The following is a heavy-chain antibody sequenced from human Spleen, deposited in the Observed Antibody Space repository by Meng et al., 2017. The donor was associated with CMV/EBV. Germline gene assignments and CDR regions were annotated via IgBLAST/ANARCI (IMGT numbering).Heavy chain of an antibody. J-gene: IGHJ4*02. Sequence: CAISGDRVSSNSAGWNWIRQSPSRGLEWLKRTYYRSNWYNDYAVSVKSRITINPDTSKNQFSLQLSSVTPEDTAVYYCALYTSGYTVWGQGTLVTVSS. CDR1: GDRVSSNSAG. CDR2: TYYRSNWYN. V-gene: IGHV6-1*01. CDR3: ALYTSGYTV. D-gene: IGHD3-9*01.